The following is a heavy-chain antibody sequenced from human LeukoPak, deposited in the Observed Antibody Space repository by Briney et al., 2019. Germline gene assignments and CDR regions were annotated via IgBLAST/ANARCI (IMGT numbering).Heavy chain of an antibody. CDR3: ARESSYSGSYFDDY. V-gene: IGHV1-3*01. CDR2: INAGNYNT. J-gene: IGHJ4*02. Sequence: ASVKVSCKASGYTFTGYAMHWVRQAPGQRLEWMGWINAGNYNTKYSQKFQGRVTITRDTSTSTAYMELRSLRSDDTAVYYCARESSYSGSYFDDYWGQGTLVTVSS. CDR1: GYTFTGYA. D-gene: IGHD1-26*01.